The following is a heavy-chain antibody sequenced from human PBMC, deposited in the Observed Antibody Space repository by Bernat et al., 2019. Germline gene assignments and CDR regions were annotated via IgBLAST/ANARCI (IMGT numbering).Heavy chain of an antibody. J-gene: IGHJ4*02. CDR3: ARSKVYIWGRYRPYDLDY. Sequence: QVQLVQSGAEVKKPGSSVKVSCKASGGNFSSYAISWVRQAPGQGLEWMGGIIPIFGTANYAQTFQGRVTITADESTSTAYMELSSLRSEDTAVYYCARSKVYIWGRYRPYDLDYWGQGTLFTVSS. CDR2: IIPIFGTA. CDR1: GGNFSSYA. V-gene: IGHV1-69*01. D-gene: IGHD3-16*02.